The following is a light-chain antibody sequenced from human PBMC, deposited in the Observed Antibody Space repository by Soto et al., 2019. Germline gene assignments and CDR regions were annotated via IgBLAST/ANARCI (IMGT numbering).Light chain of an antibody. CDR2: EVS. CDR3: SSYTGGNPSYV. V-gene: IGLV2-14*01. J-gene: IGLJ1*01. Sequence: QSALTQPASVSGTPGQSITISCTGSNSDVGIYDFVSWYQHHPGRAPKLIVSEVSHRPSGVSNRFSGSKSGNTASLTISGLQSEDEADYYCSSYTGGNPSYVFGTGTKLTVL. CDR1: NSDVGIYDF.